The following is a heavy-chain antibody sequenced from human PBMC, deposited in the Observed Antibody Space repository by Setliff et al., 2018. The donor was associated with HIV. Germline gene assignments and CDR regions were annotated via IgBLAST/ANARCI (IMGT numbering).Heavy chain of an antibody. CDR1: GGSISSDSYY. CDR2: IYYSGST. CDR3: VRPSFGIGGGSMFDS. Sequence: SETLSLTCTISGGSISSDSYYWGWIRQPPGKGLEWIGSIYYSGSTYYNPSLKSRVSISVDTSKNHFSLKLSSVTTADTAMYYCVRPSFGIGGGSMFDSWGQGIVVTVSS. V-gene: IGHV4-39*02. J-gene: IGHJ4*02. D-gene: IGHD3-3*01.